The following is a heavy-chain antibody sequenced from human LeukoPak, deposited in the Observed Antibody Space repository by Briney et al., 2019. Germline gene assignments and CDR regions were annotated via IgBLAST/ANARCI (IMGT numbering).Heavy chain of an antibody. CDR1: GFTFSSYG. J-gene: IGHJ4*02. CDR2: IWYDGSNK. D-gene: IGHD4-11*01. Sequence: GGSLRLSCAASGFTFSSYGMHWVRQAPGKGLEWVAVIWYDGSNKYYADSVKGRFTISRDNSNNTLYLQMNSLRAEDTAVYYCAKISDYSNFLDYWGLGTLVTVSS. V-gene: IGHV3-33*06. CDR3: AKISDYSNFLDY.